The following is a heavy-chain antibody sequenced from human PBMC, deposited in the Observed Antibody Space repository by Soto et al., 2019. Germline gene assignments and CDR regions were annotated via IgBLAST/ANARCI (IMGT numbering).Heavy chain of an antibody. J-gene: IGHJ4*02. Sequence: EVQLLEAGGGLVQPGGSLRLSCAASGFTFSSYAMSWVRQAPGKGLEWVSAISGSGGSTYYADSVKGRFTISRDNSKNTLYLQMNSLRAEDTAVYYCATYSVVVVAATALDYWGQGTLVTVSS. V-gene: IGHV3-23*01. CDR2: ISGSGGST. CDR1: GFTFSSYA. D-gene: IGHD2-15*01. CDR3: ATYSVVVVAATALDY.